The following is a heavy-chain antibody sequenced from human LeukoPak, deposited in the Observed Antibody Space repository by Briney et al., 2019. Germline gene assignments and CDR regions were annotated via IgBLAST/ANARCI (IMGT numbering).Heavy chain of an antibody. CDR2: IYYSGST. CDR3: ARVDYGSGSYRFDP. D-gene: IGHD3-10*01. V-gene: IGHV4-59*01. CDR1: GGSISNYY. J-gene: IGHJ5*02. Sequence: SETLSLTCTVSGGSISNYYWSWIRQPPGKGLEWIGYIYYSGSTNYNPSLKSRVTISVDTSKNQFSLKLSSVTAADTAMYYCARVDYGSGSYRFDPWGQGTLVTVSS.